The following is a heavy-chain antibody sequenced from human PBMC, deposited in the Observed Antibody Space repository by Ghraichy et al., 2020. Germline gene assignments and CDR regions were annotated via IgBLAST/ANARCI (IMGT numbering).Heavy chain of an antibody. CDR1: GYTFTNFG. CDR3: ARVTGYEYLDY. Sequence: ASAKVSCKASGYTFTNFGVSWVRQAPGQGLEWMGWISTYNGNTNYAQKFQGRVTMTRDTSTETAYMELSSLRSDDTAVYYCARVTGYEYLDYWGQGTLVTVSS. D-gene: IGHD5-12*01. CDR2: ISTYNGNT. J-gene: IGHJ4*02. V-gene: IGHV1-18*01.